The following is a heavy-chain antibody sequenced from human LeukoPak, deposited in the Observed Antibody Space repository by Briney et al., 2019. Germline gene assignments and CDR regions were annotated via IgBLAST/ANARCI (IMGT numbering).Heavy chain of an antibody. J-gene: IGHJ4*02. CDR1: GGSIRSSYYY. V-gene: IGHV4-39*02. D-gene: IGHD6-19*01. Sequence: SETLSLTCTVSGGSIRSSYYYWGWIRQPPGKGLEWIGSIYDSGSTYYNPSLKSRVTISVDTSKNQFSLKLNSVTAADTAVYYCARDSSSGWYGIDYWGQGTLVTVSS. CDR3: ARDSSSGWYGIDY. CDR2: IYDSGST.